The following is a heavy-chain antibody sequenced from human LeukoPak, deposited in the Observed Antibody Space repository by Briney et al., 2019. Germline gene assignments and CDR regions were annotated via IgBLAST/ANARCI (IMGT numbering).Heavy chain of an antibody. V-gene: IGHV3-66*02. J-gene: IGHJ4*02. CDR2: IYSGGST. Sequence: GGSLRLSCAGSGFSFRRFWMTWVRQAPGKGLEWVSVIYSGGSTYYADSVKGRFTISRDNSKNTLYLQMNSLRAEDTAVYYCAREGLAAAKAFDYWGQGTLVTVSS. CDR3: AREGLAAAKAFDY. D-gene: IGHD6-13*01. CDR1: GFSFRRFW.